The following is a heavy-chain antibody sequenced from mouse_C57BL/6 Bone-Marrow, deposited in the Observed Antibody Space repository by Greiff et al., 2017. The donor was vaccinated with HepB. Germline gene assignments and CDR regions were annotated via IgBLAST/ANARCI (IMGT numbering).Heavy chain of an antibody. D-gene: IGHD3-1*01. CDR1: GFTFSSYA. V-gene: IGHV5-9-1*02. J-gene: IGHJ4*01. CDR3: TRDRGRRGYYPMDY. CDR2: ISSGGDYI. Sequence: EVHLVESGEGLVKPGGSLKLSCAASGFTFSSYAMSWVRQTPEKRLEWVAYISSGGDYIYYADTVKGRFTISRDNARNTLYLQMSSLKSEDTAMYYFTRDRGRRGYYPMDYWGQGTSVTVSS.